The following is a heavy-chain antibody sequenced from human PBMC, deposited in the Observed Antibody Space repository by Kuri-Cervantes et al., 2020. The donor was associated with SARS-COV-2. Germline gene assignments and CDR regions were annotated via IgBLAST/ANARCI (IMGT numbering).Heavy chain of an antibody. J-gene: IGHJ4*02. V-gene: IGHV3-11*01. Sequence: LSLTCAASGFTFSNAWMSWVRQAPGKGLEWVSYISSSGSTIYYADSVKGRFSVSRDNTENSLVLQMDSLRAEDTAIYYCARDSAWANGDNSYYFDFWAQGTLVTVSS. CDR3: ARDSAWANGDNSYYFDF. CDR2: ISSSGSTI. CDR1: GFTFSNAW. D-gene: IGHD4-17*01.